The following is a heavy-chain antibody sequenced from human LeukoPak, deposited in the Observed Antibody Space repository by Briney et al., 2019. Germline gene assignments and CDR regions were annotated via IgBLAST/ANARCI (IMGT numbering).Heavy chain of an antibody. CDR1: VYTLTSYY. CDR3: ARDGRGVRGVAYNWVDP. V-gene: IGHV1-46*01. Sequence: SSQKVSCKASVYTLTSYYTHWVRHAPGQRLEWRGIINASGGSTSNVQKIQGRVTMSRHTSTSTDYMELRSLRSEDTAAFFCARDGRGVRGVAYNWVDPWGQGTPVTVSS. CDR2: INASGGST. J-gene: IGHJ5*02. D-gene: IGHD3-10*01.